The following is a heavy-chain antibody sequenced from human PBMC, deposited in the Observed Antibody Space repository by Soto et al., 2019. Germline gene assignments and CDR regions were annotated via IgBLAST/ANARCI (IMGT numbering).Heavy chain of an antibody. Sequence: GGSLRLSCAASGFTFNDYYMSWIRQAPGKGLEWVSYISGSGSTIYYADSVKGRFTISRDNAKNSLHLQMNSLRAEDTAVYYCASGVAASHFYYYYMDVWGKGTTVTVSS. V-gene: IGHV3-11*01. J-gene: IGHJ6*03. CDR3: ASGVAASHFYYYYMDV. CDR1: GFTFNDYY. D-gene: IGHD2-15*01. CDR2: ISGSGSTI.